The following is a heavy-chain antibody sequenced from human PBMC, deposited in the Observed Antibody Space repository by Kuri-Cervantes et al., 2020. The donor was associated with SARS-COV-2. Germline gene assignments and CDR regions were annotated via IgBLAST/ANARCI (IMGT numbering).Heavy chain of an antibody. Sequence: GSLRLSCTVSGGSISSYYWSWIRQPPGKGLEWIGDIYYSGSTNYNPSLKSRVTISVDTSKNQFSLKLSSVTAADTAVYYCARGGYGDYLSWGQGTLVTVSS. V-gene: IGHV4-59*01. J-gene: IGHJ5*02. CDR3: ARGGYGDYLS. D-gene: IGHD4-17*01. CDR1: GGSISSYY. CDR2: IYYSGST.